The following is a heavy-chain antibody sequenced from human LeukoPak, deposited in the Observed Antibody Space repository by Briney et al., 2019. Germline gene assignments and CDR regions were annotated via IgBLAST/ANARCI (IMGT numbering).Heavy chain of an antibody. CDR1: GFTFSDYY. V-gene: IGHV4-34*01. J-gene: IGHJ5*02. CDR3: ARGVNLLISAHFDP. Sequence: AGGSLRLSCAASGFTFSDYYMSWIRQPPGKGLEWIGEINHSGSTNYNPSLKSRVTISVDTSKNQFSLKLSSVTAADTAVYYCARGVNLLISAHFDPWGQGTLVTVSS. CDR2: INHSGST. D-gene: IGHD3/OR15-3a*01.